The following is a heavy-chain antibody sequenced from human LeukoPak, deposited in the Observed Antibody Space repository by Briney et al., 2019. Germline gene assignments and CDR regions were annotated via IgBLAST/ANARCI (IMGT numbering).Heavy chain of an antibody. CDR2: ISWNSGSI. CDR1: GFTFDDYA. V-gene: IGHV3-9*01. J-gene: IGHJ6*03. CDR3: AKDARGSSGWYGGGYYMDV. Sequence: GGSLRLSCAASGFTFDDYAMHWVRQAPGKGLEWVSGISWNSGSIGYADSVKGRFTISRDNAKNSLYLQMNGLRAEDTALYYCAKDARGSSGWYGGGYYMDVWGKGTTVTVSS. D-gene: IGHD6-19*01.